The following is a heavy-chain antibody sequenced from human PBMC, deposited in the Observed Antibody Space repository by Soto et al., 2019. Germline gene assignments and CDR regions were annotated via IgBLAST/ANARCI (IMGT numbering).Heavy chain of an antibody. J-gene: IGHJ6*03. V-gene: IGHV3-21*01. CDR3: ASHGGDYYYYYMDV. CDR2: ISSSSSYI. Sequence: EVQLVESGGGLVKPGGSLRLSCAASGFTFSSYSMNWVRQAPGKGLEWVSSISSSSSYIYYADSVKGRFTISRDNAKNSLYLQMNSLRAEDTAVYYCASHGGDYYYYYMDVWGKGTTVTVSS. D-gene: IGHD3-16*01. CDR1: GFTFSSYS.